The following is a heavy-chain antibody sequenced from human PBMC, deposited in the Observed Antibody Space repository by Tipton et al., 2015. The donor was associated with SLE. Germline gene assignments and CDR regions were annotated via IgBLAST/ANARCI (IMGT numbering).Heavy chain of an antibody. V-gene: IGHV3-11*05. Sequence: GSLRLSCAASGFTFSDYYMSWIRQAPGKGLEWVSYISSSSSYTNYADSVKGRFTISRDNAKNSLYLQMNSLRAEDTAVYYCARGHKYYYDSSGYYSDYWGQGTLVTVSS. CDR3: ARGHKYYYDSSGYYSDY. CDR1: GFTFSDYY. D-gene: IGHD3-22*01. CDR2: ISSSSSYT. J-gene: IGHJ4*02.